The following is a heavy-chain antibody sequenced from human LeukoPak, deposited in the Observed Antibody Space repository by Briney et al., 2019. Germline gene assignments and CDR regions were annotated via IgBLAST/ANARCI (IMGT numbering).Heavy chain of an antibody. CDR1: GFTFSTYA. CDR2: ISGSGGST. Sequence: GGSLRLSCAASGFTFSTYAVNWVRQAPGKGLEWVSTISGSGGSTYYADSVKGRFTVSRDNSKNTLYLQMSSLRAEDTAVYYCAKDRGRYYDSSGYYWGYYFDSWGQGILVTVST. J-gene: IGHJ4*02. V-gene: IGHV3-23*01. D-gene: IGHD3-22*01. CDR3: AKDRGRYYDSSGYYWGYYFDS.